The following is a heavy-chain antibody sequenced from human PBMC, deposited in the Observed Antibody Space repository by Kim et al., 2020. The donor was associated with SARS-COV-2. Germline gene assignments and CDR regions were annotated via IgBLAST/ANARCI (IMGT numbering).Heavy chain of an antibody. V-gene: IGHV3-15*01. J-gene: IGHJ4*02. Sequence: GGSLRLSCAASGFTFSNAWMSWVRQAPGKGLEWVGRIKSKTDGGTTDYAAPVKGRFTISRDDSKNTLYLQMNSLKTEDTAVYYCTTGINYDFWSGYTYDRLDFDYWGQGTLVTVSS. CDR1: GFTFSNAW. CDR3: TTGINYDFWSGYTYDRLDFDY. CDR2: IKSKTDGGTT. D-gene: IGHD3-3*01.